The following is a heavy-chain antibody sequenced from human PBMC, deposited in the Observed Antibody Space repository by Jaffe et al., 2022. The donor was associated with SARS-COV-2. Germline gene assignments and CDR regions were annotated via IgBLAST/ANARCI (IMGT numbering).Heavy chain of an antibody. CDR1: GLTFGIHA. CDR2: ISSSGDAT. V-gene: IGHV3-23*01. J-gene: IGHJ4*02. D-gene: IGHD2-2*02. Sequence: EVQLLESGGGLVQPGGSLRLSCTVSGLTFGIHAMSWVRQAPGKGLEWVSAISSSGDATYYADSVKGRFTISRDNSKNRLYLQLNSLRAEDTAVYYCAKDWRHPLVYPDHWGQGALVTVSS. CDR3: AKDWRHPLVYPDH.